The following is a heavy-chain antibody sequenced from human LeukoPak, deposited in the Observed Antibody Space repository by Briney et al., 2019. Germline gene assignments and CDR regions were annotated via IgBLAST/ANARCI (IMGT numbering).Heavy chain of an antibody. Sequence: PGGSLRLSCAASGFTFSRYWMSWMRQAPGKGLEWVANIKYGGSEDYYVDSVKGRFTISRDNAKNTLYLQLNSLRVEDTAVYYCKSGGAAPGSFDYWGQGTLVTVSP. CDR2: IKYGGSED. V-gene: IGHV3-7*01. CDR1: GFTFSRYW. D-gene: IGHD1-1*01. CDR3: KSGGAAPGSFDY. J-gene: IGHJ4*02.